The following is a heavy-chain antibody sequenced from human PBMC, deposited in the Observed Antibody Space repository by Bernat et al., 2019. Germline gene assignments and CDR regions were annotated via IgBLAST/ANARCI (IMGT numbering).Heavy chain of an antibody. V-gene: IGHV3-53*01. CDR3: ARDRVVVAGGWFDP. CDR1: GFTVSSNY. Sequence: EVQLVESGGGLIQPGGSLRLSCAAPGFTVSSNYMSWARQAPGKGLVWVSVIYSGGSTYYADSVKGRFTISRDNSKNTLYLQMNSLRAEDTAVYYCARDRVVVAGGWFDPWGQGTLVTVSS. J-gene: IGHJ5*02. D-gene: IGHD2-15*01. CDR2: IYSGGST.